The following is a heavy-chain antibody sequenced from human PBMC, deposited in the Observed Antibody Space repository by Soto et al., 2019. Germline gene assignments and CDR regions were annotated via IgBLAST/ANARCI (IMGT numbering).Heavy chain of an antibody. Sequence: QAQLQESGPGLVRPSGTLSLTCTVSRFSVTNNKYLNWVRQSPGKALEWIGEIYRSGATYYNPSHTGRASISIATSKNQISLNLTSVTAADTAVYYCARDSRYCTDGGCSIMRDAFDGWGQGTLVTVSS. D-gene: IGHD2-15*01. V-gene: IGHV4-4*02. CDR1: RFSVTNNKY. CDR2: IYRSGAT. CDR3: ARDSRYCTDGGCSIMRDAFDG. J-gene: IGHJ3*01.